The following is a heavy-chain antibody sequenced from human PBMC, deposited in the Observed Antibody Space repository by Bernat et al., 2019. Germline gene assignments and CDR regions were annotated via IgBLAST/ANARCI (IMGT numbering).Heavy chain of an antibody. J-gene: IGHJ6*03. CDR3: ARDGEQLVRLYYYYMDV. CDR2: IWYDGSNK. Sequence: QVQLVESGGGVVQSGTSLRLSCAASGFTFTSYGFHWVRLAPGKGLEWVAVIWYDGSNKYYADSVKGRFTISRDNSKNTLYLQMNSLRAEDTAVYYCARDGEQLVRLYYYYMDVWGKGTTVTVSS. D-gene: IGHD6-6*01. CDR1: GFTFTSYG. V-gene: IGHV3-33*01.